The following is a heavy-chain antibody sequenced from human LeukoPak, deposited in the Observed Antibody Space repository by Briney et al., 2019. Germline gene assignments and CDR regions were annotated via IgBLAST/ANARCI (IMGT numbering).Heavy chain of an antibody. CDR2: INPNSGGT. D-gene: IGHD2/OR15-2a*01. V-gene: IGHV1-2*02. CDR3: ARGAFPTLLYFDY. Sequence: GASVKVSCKASGYTFTGYYIHWVRQAPGQGPEWMGWINPNSGGTNYAQKFQGRVTMTRDTSISTAYMELSRLRSDDTAVYYCARGAFPTLLYFDYWGQRTLVTVSS. CDR1: GYTFTGYY. J-gene: IGHJ4*02.